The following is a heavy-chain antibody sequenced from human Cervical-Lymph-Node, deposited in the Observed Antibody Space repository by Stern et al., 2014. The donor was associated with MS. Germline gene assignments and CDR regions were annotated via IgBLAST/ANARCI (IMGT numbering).Heavy chain of an antibody. J-gene: IGHJ5*02. Sequence: VQLVESGSELKKPGASVKLSCKASGYTFTTYSINWVRQAPGQGLEWMGRINTNIGNPTYAQGFTGRFVFSLDTSISTAYLQISSLKAKDTAVYYCARKACTSGCFWLDPWGQGTLVTVSS. CDR1: GYTFTTYS. CDR2: INTNIGNP. D-gene: IGHD6-19*01. CDR3: ARKACTSGCFWLDP. V-gene: IGHV7-4-1*02.